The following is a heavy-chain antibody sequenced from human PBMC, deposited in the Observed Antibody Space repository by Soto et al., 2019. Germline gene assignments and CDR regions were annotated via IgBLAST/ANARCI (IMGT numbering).Heavy chain of an antibody. CDR2: ISGSGGST. Sequence: GWSLRLSCAASGFTFSSYAMSWVRQAPGKGLEWVSAISGSGGSTYYADSVKGRFTISRDNSKNTLYLQMNSLRAEDTAVYYCAKGGDQLLSMDYYGMDVWGQRTTVTVSS. V-gene: IGHV3-23*01. CDR3: AKGGDQLLSMDYYGMDV. D-gene: IGHD2-2*01. CDR1: GFTFSSYA. J-gene: IGHJ6*02.